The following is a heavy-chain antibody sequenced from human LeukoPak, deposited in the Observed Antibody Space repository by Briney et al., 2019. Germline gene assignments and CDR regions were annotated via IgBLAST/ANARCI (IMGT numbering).Heavy chain of an antibody. J-gene: IGHJ2*01. CDR2: IYSGGST. V-gene: IGHV3-66*01. CDR1: GFTVSSNY. CDR3: AKSRLRGGSGTYYTPGYFDL. Sequence: SGGSLRLSCAASGFTVSSNYMSWVRQAPGKGLEWVSVIYSGGSTYYADSVKGRFTISRDNSKNTLYLQMNSLRAEDTATYYCAKSRLRGGSGTYYTPGYFDLWGRGTLVTVSS. D-gene: IGHD3-10*01.